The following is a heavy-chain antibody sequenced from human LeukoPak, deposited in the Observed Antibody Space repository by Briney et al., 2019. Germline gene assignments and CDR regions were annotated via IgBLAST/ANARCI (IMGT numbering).Heavy chain of an antibody. D-gene: IGHD5-18*01. J-gene: IGHJ4*02. Sequence: SETLSLTCTVSGGSISSSSYYWGWIRQPPGKGLEWIGRIYYSGSTYYSPSLKSRVTISVDTSKNQFSLKLSSVTAADTAVYYCARDLGIQLWTLGVFDYWGQGTLVTVSS. CDR1: GGSISSSSYY. CDR3: ARDLGIQLWTLGVFDY. V-gene: IGHV4-39*07. CDR2: IYYSGST.